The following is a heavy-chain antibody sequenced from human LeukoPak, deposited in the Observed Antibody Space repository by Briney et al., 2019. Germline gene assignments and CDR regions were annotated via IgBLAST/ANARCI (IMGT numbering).Heavy chain of an antibody. V-gene: IGHV3-30-3*01. CDR3: ARARIGYCRITSCPAFGY. J-gene: IGHJ4*02. D-gene: IGHD2-2*03. CDR2: ISYDGSNK. CDR1: GFTFSSYA. Sequence: PGGSLRLSCAASGFTFSSYAMHWVRQAPGKGLEWVAVISYDGSNKYYADSVKGRFTISRDNSKNTLYLQMNSLRAEDTAVYYCARARIGYCRITSCPAFGYWGQGTLVTVSS.